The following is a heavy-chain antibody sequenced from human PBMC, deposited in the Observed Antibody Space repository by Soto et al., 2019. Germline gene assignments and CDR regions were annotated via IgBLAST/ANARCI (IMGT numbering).Heavy chain of an antibody. D-gene: IGHD1-1*01. Sequence: LSLTCTVSCDSISSADYYWSWIRQSPVKCLEWIGHIFYSGTTYYNPSLKSRLTISVDTSKNHFSLRLTSVTAADTAVYYCARDLWVEPELYYYGMDVWGQGTTVTVSS. CDR3: ARDLWVEPELYYYGMDV. V-gene: IGHV4-30-4*01. CDR2: IFYSGTT. CDR1: CDSISSADYY. J-gene: IGHJ6*02.